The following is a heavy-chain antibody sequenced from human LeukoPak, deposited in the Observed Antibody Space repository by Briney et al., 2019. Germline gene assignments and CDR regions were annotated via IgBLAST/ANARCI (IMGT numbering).Heavy chain of an antibody. Sequence: SETLSLTCTVSGYSISSGYYWGWIRQPPGKGLEWIGSIYHSGSTYYNPSLKSRVTISVDTSKNQFSLKLSSVTAADTAVYYCARDKSDYDFWSGYPNWFDPWGQGTLVTVSS. CDR3: ARDKSDYDFWSGYPNWFDP. CDR2: IYHSGST. D-gene: IGHD3-3*01. J-gene: IGHJ5*02. V-gene: IGHV4-38-2*02. CDR1: GYSISSGYY.